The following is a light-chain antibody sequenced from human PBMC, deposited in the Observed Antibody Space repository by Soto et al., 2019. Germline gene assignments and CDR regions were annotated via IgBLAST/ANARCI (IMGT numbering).Light chain of an antibody. J-gene: IGKJ4*01. CDR1: QSLIHSDGNTY. V-gene: IGKV2-30*02. Sequence: DVVMTQSPLSMSVTLGQSASISCRSSQSLIHSDGNTYLHWYQQRPGQPPRRLNYKVSNRDSGVPERFNGSGSGIYFKLKISRMEGEDVGFYSCGQGTRCPITFRGGTNVEMK. CDR2: KVS. CDR3: GQGTRCPIT.